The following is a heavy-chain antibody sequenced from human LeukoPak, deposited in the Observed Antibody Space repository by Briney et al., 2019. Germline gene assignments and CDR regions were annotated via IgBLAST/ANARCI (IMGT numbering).Heavy chain of an antibody. V-gene: IGHV4-61*02. Sequence: SETLSLTCTVSGGSISSGSYYWSWIRPPAGQGLEWIGRIYTSGSTNYNPSLKSRVTISVDTSKNQFSLKLSSVTAADTAVYYCARDRGASITIFGVVIAGDYYYYYMDVWGKGTTVTVSS. CDR3: ARDRGASITIFGVVIAGDYYYYYMDV. J-gene: IGHJ6*03. CDR1: GGSISSGSYY. D-gene: IGHD3-3*01. CDR2: IYTSGST.